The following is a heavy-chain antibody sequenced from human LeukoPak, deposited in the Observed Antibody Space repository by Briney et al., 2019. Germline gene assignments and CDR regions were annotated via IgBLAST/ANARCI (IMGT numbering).Heavy chain of an antibody. CDR2: IYYSGST. Sequence: PSETLSLTCSVSGDSIIGYYWGWIRQPPGKGLEWIGSIYYSGSTHYNPSLKSRVTISVDTSKNRFSLKLSSVTAADTAVYYCARAPTFTRPHGAFDIWGQGTMVTVSS. CDR1: GDSIIGYY. V-gene: IGHV4-39*07. CDR3: ARAPTFTRPHGAFDI. J-gene: IGHJ3*02. D-gene: IGHD3-16*01.